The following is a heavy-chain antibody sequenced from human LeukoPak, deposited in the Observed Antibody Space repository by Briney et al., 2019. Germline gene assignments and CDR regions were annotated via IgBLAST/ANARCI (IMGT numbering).Heavy chain of an antibody. CDR2: INWNGGST. Sequence: PGGSLRLSCAASGFTFGDYGMSWVRQAPGKGLEWVSGINWNGGSTGYADSVKGRFTISRDNAKNSLYLQMNSLRAEDTALYYCARARGGDRDYYYYYYMDVWGKGTTVTVSS. CDR1: GFTFGDYG. J-gene: IGHJ6*03. D-gene: IGHD2-21*02. V-gene: IGHV3-20*04. CDR3: ARARGGDRDYYYYYYMDV.